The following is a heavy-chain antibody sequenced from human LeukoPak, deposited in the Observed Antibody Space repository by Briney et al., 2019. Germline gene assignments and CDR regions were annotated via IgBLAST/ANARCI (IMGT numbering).Heavy chain of an antibody. CDR2: IGGSGTST. V-gene: IGHV3-23*01. CDR1: GFTFTTSA. CDR3: AKPSWNPESDWIDP. J-gene: IGHJ5*02. D-gene: IGHD1-1*01. Sequence: GGSLRLSCAASGFTFTTSAMNWVRQAPGKGLEWVSGIGGSGTSTYYADSVKGRFTISRDNSKNTLYLQMNSLRAEDTAVYYCAKPSWNPESDWIDPWGRGTLVIVSS.